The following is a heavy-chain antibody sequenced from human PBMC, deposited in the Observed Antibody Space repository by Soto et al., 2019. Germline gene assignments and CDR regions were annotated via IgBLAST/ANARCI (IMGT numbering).Heavy chain of an antibody. CDR2: ISYDGSNK. Sequence: PGGSLRLSCAASGFTFSSYAMHWVRQAPGKGLEWVAVISYDGSNKYYADSVKGRFTISRDNSKNTLYLQMNSLRAEDTAVYYCARDPAAYDPDDAFDIWGQGTMVTVSS. D-gene: IGHD6-13*01. V-gene: IGHV3-30-3*01. J-gene: IGHJ3*02. CDR3: ARDPAAYDPDDAFDI. CDR1: GFTFSSYA.